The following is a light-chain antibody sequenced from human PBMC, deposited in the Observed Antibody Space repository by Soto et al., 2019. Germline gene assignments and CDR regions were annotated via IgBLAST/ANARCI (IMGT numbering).Light chain of an antibody. CDR2: GAS. CDR1: QSISSY. V-gene: IGKV3-11*01. Sequence: EIVLTQSPATLSLSPGERATLSCRASQSISSYLAWYQQKPGQAPRLLIYGASTRATGIPARFSGSGSGTDFTLTISSLQPEDVAAYYCQKYNSAPLTFGGGTKVDI. CDR3: QKYNSAPLT. J-gene: IGKJ4*01.